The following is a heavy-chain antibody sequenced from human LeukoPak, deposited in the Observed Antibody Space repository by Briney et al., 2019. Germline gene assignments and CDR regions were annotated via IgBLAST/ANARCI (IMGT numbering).Heavy chain of an antibody. J-gene: IGHJ5*02. V-gene: IGHV1-8*01. CDR1: GYTFASYE. Sequence: GASVKVSCKTSGYTFASYEINWVRQPPGQGLEWMGWMNPNSGNTAYAQKFQGRDTMTMDVSIRTAYMELSSLRSDDTAVYYCVRLFVQEPSGWFDPWGQGTLVTVS. D-gene: IGHD3-10*01. CDR3: VRLFVQEPSGWFDP. CDR2: MNPNSGNT.